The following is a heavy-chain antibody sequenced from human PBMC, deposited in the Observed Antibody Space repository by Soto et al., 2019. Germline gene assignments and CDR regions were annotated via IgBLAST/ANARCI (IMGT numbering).Heavy chain of an antibody. CDR2: IYYSGST. CDR1: GGSISSYY. J-gene: IGHJ6*02. D-gene: IGHD3-16*01. CDR3: ARDPSSRGGGYYYYGMDV. V-gene: IGHV4-59*01. Sequence: SETLSLTCTVSGGSISSYYWSWIRQPPGKGLEWIGYIYYSGSTNYNPSLKSRVTISVDTSKNQFSLKLSSVTAADTAVYYCARDPSSRGGGYYYYGMDVWGQGTTVTVSS.